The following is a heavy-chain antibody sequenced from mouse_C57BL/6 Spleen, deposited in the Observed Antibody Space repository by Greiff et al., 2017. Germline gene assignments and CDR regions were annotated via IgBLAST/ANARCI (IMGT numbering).Heavy chain of an antibody. CDR1: GYSFTDYN. CDR3: ANGDGPQQYFDY. V-gene: IGHV1-39*01. Sequence: EVKLQQSGPELVKPGASVKISCKASGYSFTDYNMNWVKQSNGKSLEWIGVINPNYGTTSYNQKFKSKATLPVDHYSSTAYMQLNSMTSEDSAVNYYANGDGPQQYFDYWGQGTTLTVSS. D-gene: IGHD6-1*01. J-gene: IGHJ2*01. CDR2: INPNYGTT.